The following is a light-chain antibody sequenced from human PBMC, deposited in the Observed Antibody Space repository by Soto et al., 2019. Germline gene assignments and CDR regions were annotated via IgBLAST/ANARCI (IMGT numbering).Light chain of an antibody. J-gene: IGKJ1*01. CDR3: QQRYSGWT. CDR1: HSVSTY. CDR2: DAS. V-gene: IGKV3-11*01. Sequence: EVVLAQSPATLSLSPGERATLSCRASHSVSTYLAWYQQKPGQAPSLLIYDASNRPTGIPARFSGSGSGTDFTLTISSLEPEDFAIYYCQQRYSGWTFGQGTKVEIK.